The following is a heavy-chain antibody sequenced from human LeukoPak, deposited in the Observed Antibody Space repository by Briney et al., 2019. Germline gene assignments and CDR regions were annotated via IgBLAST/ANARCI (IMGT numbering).Heavy chain of an antibody. CDR2: IYYSGST. D-gene: IGHD3-10*01. CDR3: ASDYGSGILGLMDF. V-gene: IGHV4-39*07. CDR1: GGSISSSSYY. Sequence: SETLSLTCTVSGGSISSSSYYWGWVRQPPGKGLEWIGSIYYSGSTYYNPSLKSRVTISVDTSKNHFSLNLSSVTAADTAVYYCASDYGSGILGLMDFWGQGMLVTVSS. J-gene: IGHJ4*02.